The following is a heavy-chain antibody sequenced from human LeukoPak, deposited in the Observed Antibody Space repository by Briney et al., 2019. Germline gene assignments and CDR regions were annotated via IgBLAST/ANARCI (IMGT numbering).Heavy chain of an antibody. CDR1: GGSISSYY. D-gene: IGHD2-15*01. V-gene: IGHV4-59*01. Sequence: SETLSLTCTVSGGSISSYYWSWIRQPPGKGLEWIGYIYYSGSTNYNPSLKSRVTISVDTSKNQFSLKLSSVTAADTAVYYCARAAGSYYYYYYMDVWGKGTTVTVSS. CDR2: IYYSGST. CDR3: ARAAGSYYYYYYMDV. J-gene: IGHJ6*03.